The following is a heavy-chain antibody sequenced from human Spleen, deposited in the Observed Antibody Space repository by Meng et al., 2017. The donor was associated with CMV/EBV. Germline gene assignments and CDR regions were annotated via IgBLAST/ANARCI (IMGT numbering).Heavy chain of an antibody. Sequence: GGSLRLSCEGSGYSFTTYWIGWVRQMPGKGLEWMGIIYIGDSDTRYSPSFQGQVTISADKSINTAYLQWSSLKASDSAMYYCARLGMYNYDRSGYYPDYWGQGTLVTVSS. V-gene: IGHV5-51*01. CDR3: ARLGMYNYDRSGYYPDY. CDR1: GYSFTTYW. D-gene: IGHD3-22*01. CDR2: IYIGDSDT. J-gene: IGHJ4*02.